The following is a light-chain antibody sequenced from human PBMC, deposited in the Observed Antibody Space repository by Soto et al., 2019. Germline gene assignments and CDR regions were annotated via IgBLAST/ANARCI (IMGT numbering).Light chain of an antibody. CDR1: SSDVGAYSY. J-gene: IGLJ2*01. CDR3: SSFGGSKV. CDR2: EVN. V-gene: IGLV2-8*01. Sequence: QSALTQPPSASGSPGQSVTVSCTGSSSDVGAYSYVSWYQQHPGKAPKLIIFEVNKRPSGVPDRFSGSKSGNTASLTVSGLQAEDEADYYCSSFGGSKVFGGGTKLTVL.